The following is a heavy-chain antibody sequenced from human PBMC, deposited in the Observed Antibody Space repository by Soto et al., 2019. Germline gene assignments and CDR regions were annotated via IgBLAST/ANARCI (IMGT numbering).Heavy chain of an antibody. Sequence: QVQLVQSGPEVKKPGASVKVSCKASGYPFTGYYIHWVRQAPGQGLEWMGWINPSGGGTNCAQNFPGRVTMSRDTSIRTAYMELSSLISYDTAIYYCATTTVPSYYGDYWGQGTLVTVSS. J-gene: IGHJ4*02. CDR1: GYPFTGYY. D-gene: IGHD4-4*01. V-gene: IGHV1-2*02. CDR2: INPSGGGT. CDR3: ATTTVPSYYGDY.